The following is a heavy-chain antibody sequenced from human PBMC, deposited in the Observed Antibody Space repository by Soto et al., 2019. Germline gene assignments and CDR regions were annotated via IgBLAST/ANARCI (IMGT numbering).Heavy chain of an antibody. J-gene: IGHJ4*02. D-gene: IGHD5-18*01. CDR1: GGSISRVGYY. V-gene: IGHV4-31*03. CDR3: AREDKSYGYDS. Sequence: ASETLSLTCTVSGGSISRVGYYWDWVRQPPGKGLEWIGSISYSGSTYYNPSLRSRVIISVDTSKNQFSLKLSSVTAADTAVYYCAREDKSYGYDSWGQGTLVTVS. CDR2: ISYSGST.